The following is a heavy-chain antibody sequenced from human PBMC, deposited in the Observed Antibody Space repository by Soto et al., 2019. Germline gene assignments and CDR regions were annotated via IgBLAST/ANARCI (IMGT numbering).Heavy chain of an antibody. Sequence: GGSLRLSCAASGFTFSSYAMHWVRQAPGKGLEWVAVISYDGSNKYYADSVKGRFTISRDNSKNTLYLQMNSLRAEDTAVYYCGQTQNTSLHSLWVVAHSPNYYFHGMDVWRQGTTVTVAS. CDR3: GQTQNTSLHSLWVVAHSPNYYFHGMDV. CDR2: ISYDGSNK. V-gene: IGHV3-30-3*01. J-gene: IGHJ6*02. CDR1: GFTFSSYA. D-gene: IGHD2-2*01.